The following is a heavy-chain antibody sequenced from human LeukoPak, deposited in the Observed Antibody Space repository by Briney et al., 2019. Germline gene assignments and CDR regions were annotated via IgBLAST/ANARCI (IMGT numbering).Heavy chain of an antibody. J-gene: IGHJ3*01. CDR2: ITSSGRYI. Sequence: GGSLRLSCAASGFTFSSYSMNWVRQAPGKGLEWVSSITSSGRYIYYADSVKGRFTISRDNSENSLYLQMDSLTAEDTAVYYCAKGPDWGQGTMVTVSS. CDR1: GFTFSSYS. V-gene: IGHV3-21*04. CDR3: AKGPD.